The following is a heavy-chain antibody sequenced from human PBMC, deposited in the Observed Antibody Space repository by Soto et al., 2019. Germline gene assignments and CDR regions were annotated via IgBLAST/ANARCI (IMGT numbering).Heavy chain of an antibody. Sequence: QVQLVQSGAEVKKPGASVKVSCKASGYTFTSYYMHWVRQAPGQGLEWVGIINPSGGSTSYAQKFQGRGTMTRDTSTSTVYTELSSLRSEDTAVYYCAKEHSSGWVLGYWGQGTLVTVSS. V-gene: IGHV1-46*03. D-gene: IGHD6-19*01. J-gene: IGHJ4*02. CDR2: INPSGGST. CDR3: AKEHSSGWVLGY. CDR1: GYTFTSYY.